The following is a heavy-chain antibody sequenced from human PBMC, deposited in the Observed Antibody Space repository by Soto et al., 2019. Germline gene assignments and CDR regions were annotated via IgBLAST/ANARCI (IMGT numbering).Heavy chain of an antibody. CDR1: GYSFSSCR. V-gene: IGHV5-51*01. CDR2: IYPGDSDT. CDR3: ARPYSGSLGFPLGN. J-gene: IGHJ4*02. D-gene: IGHD6-13*01. Sequence: PGETLKLSCTGSGYSFSSCRYYWGRLLPRKGLEWMGSIYPGDSDTRNTPPFQGQVTISANNTNSTAYLQLSSLEASDTTMYYWARPYSGSLGFPLGNWGQGTLVTVSS.